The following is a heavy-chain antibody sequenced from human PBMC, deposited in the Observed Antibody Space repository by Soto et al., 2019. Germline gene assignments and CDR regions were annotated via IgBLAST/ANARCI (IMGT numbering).Heavy chain of an antibody. Sequence: QVQLQESGPGLVKPSETLSLTCTVSGGSISSYYWSWIRQPPGKALEWIGYIYHSGSTNYNPSLKSRVTISVDTSKNQHSLNLSSVTAADTAVYYCATKPPYSTVWYYFDYWGQGALVTVSS. D-gene: IGHD2-2*01. CDR3: ATKPPYSTVWYYFDY. CDR2: IYHSGST. CDR1: GGSISSYY. V-gene: IGHV4-59*03. J-gene: IGHJ4*02.